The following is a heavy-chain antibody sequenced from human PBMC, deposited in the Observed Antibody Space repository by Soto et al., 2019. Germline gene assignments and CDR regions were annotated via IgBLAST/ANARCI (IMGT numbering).Heavy chain of an antibody. V-gene: IGHV3-23*01. CDR1: GFTFSSDA. CDR2: ISVSGGST. D-gene: IGHD7-27*01. CDR3: AKVSSNDYYYYYMYV. Sequence: EVQLLESGGGLVQPGGSLRLSCAASGFTFSSDAMSWVLQPPGMGLEWVSAISVSGGSTYYADSVKGRCTISRDNSKNTLHLQTTSLRAEATAVNYCAKVSSNDYYYYYMYVWGNGTTVTVSS. J-gene: IGHJ6*03.